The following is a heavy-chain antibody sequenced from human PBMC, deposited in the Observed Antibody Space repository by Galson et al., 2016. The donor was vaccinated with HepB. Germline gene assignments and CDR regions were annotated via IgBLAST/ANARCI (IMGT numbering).Heavy chain of an antibody. D-gene: IGHD3-16*01. V-gene: IGHV3-73*01. CDR2: ITSKAYNYAT. J-gene: IGHJ4*02. CDR3: TKWDVYRASYDY. CDR1: GFTFSGSA. Sequence: LRLSCAASGFTFSGSAMHWVRQASGKGLEWVGRITSKAYNYATAYGASVRGRFTISRDDSKNTAYLQMNSLKTEDTAVYYCTKWDVYRASYDYWDQGTLVTVSS.